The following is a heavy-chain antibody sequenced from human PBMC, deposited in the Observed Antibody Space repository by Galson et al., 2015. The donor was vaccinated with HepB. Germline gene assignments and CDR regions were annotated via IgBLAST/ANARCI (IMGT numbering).Heavy chain of an antibody. CDR3: AREVAVLGSTSQTGSGFDP. D-gene: IGHD2-2*01. CDR2: INPSGGST. V-gene: IGHV1-46*01. J-gene: IGHJ5*02. CDR1: GYTFTSYY. Sequence: SVKVSCKASGYTFTSYYMHWVRQAPGQGLEWMGIINPSGGSTSYAQKFQGRVTMTRDTSTSTVYMELSSLRSEDTAVYYCAREVAVLGSTSQTGSGFDPWGQGTLVTVSS.